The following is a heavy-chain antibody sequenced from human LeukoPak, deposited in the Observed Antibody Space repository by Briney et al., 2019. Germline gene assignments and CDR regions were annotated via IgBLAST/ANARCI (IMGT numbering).Heavy chain of an antibody. D-gene: IGHD3-10*01. CDR2: IYYSGST. V-gene: IGHV4-59*08. J-gene: IGHJ4*02. CDR3: ARHRGSGSPYFDY. Sequence: SETLSLTCTVSGDSIINYYWSWIRQSPGKGLEWIGYIYYSGSTKYNPSLKSRVTISVNTSKNQFSLKLSSVTAADTAVYYCARHRGSGSPYFDYWGQGTLVTVSS. CDR1: GDSIINYY.